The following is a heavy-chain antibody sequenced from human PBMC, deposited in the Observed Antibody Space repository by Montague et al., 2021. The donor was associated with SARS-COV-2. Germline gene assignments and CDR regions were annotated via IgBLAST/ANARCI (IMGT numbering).Heavy chain of an antibody. Sequence: SETLSLTCTVSGGSISSYYWSWIRQPPGKGLEWMGYIYYSGSTNYNPSLKSRVTISVDTSKNQFSLKLSSVTAADTAVYYCARWGLYGGNPGDGAFDIWGQGTMVTVSS. CDR2: IYYSGST. CDR1: GGSISSYY. J-gene: IGHJ3*02. V-gene: IGHV4-59*01. CDR3: ARWGLYGGNPGDGAFDI. D-gene: IGHD4-23*01.